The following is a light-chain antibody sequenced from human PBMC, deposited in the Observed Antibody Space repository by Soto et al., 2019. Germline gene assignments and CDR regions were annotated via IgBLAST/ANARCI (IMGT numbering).Light chain of an antibody. CDR1: SSDIGEDYA. J-gene: IGLJ2*01. Sequence: QSVLTQPPSVSGAPGQRVTISCTGSSSDIGEDYAVHWYQHLPGKAPKLIIYDITNRPSGVPDRFSASESGTSASLAITGLLSEDEADYYCQYYYTSLSASVFGGGTKLTVL. CDR2: DIT. CDR3: QYYYTSLSASV. V-gene: IGLV1-40*01.